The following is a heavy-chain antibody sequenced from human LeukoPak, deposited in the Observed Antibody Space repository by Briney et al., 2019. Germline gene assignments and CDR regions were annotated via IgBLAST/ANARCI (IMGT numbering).Heavy chain of an antibody. J-gene: IGHJ6*03. V-gene: IGHV4-4*07. Sequence: SETLSLTCTVSSGSISGSYYWYWIRQPAGKGLEWIGRIYASGSTNYDPSLKSRVTISVDKSNNQFSLMVTSVTAADTAVYYCARDGAASYMDVWGKGTTVTVSS. CDR2: IYASGST. D-gene: IGHD6-25*01. CDR1: SGSISGSYY. CDR3: ARDGAASYMDV.